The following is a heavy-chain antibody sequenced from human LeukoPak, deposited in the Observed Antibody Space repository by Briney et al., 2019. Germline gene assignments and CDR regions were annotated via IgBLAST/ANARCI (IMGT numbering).Heavy chain of an antibody. Sequence: GGSLRLSCAASGFTFGSYSMSWVRQAPGKGLEWVSYISSGTITILYAASVKGRFTISRDNSKNTLYLQMNSLRAEDTAVYYCARGVYPLYYFDYWGQGTLVTVSS. D-gene: IGHD6-13*01. V-gene: IGHV3-48*01. CDR3: ARGVYPLYYFDY. CDR1: GFTFGSYS. J-gene: IGHJ4*02. CDR2: ISSGTITI.